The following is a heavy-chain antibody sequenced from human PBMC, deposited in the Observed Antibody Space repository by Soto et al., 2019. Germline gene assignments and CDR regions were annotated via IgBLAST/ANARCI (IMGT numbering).Heavy chain of an antibody. D-gene: IGHD6-19*01. CDR1: GYTFIGQY. Sequence: ASVKVSCKAVGYTFIGQYMYWVQQAPGQGLEWMEWINPNSGGTNYAQKFQGWVTMTRDTSISTAYMELSRLRSDDTAVFYCARDDRIAVAGTLGLDYYYGMDVWGQGTTVTVSS. CDR2: INPNSGGT. J-gene: IGHJ6*02. V-gene: IGHV1-2*04. CDR3: ARDDRIAVAGTLGLDYYYGMDV.